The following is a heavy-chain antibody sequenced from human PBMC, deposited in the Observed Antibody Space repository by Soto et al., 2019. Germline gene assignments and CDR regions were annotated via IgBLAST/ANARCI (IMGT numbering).Heavy chain of an antibody. D-gene: IGHD3-10*01. CDR3: AKGQGFVEFPGGFDA. Sequence: PGGSLRLSRAASGFTFSSYGMHWVRQAPGKGLEWVAVISYDGSNKYYADSVKGRFTISRDNSTNTLYLQMNSMRAEDPAVYYCAKGQGFVEFPGGFDAWGQGTLVTGS. CDR2: ISYDGSNK. V-gene: IGHV3-30*18. CDR1: GFTFSSYG. J-gene: IGHJ5*02.